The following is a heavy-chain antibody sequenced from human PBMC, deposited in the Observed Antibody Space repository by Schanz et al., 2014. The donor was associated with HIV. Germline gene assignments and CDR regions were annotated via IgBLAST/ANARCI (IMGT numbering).Heavy chain of an antibody. V-gene: IGHV1-18*01. CDR2: INAYNGNT. J-gene: IGHJ3*01. D-gene: IGHD2-21*01. CDR1: GYTFSTYG. CDR3: ARGGYYRGVGDYYVTTFDY. Sequence: QVQLVQSGDEVKKPGASVKVSCKASGYTFSTYGIIWVRQAPGQGLEWMGWINAYNGNTHYAQKLQGRVTITTDTSTSTAYMELRNLRSDDTAVYYCARGGYYRGVGDYYVTTFDYWGRGTKVTVSS.